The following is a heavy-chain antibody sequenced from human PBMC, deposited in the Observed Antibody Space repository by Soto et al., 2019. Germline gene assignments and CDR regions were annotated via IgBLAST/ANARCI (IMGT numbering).Heavy chain of an antibody. D-gene: IGHD2-2*01. J-gene: IGHJ6*02. V-gene: IGHV3-48*03. CDR1: GFTFSSYE. CDR2: ISSSGSTI. Sequence: LRLSCAASGFTFSSYEMNWVRQAPGKGLEWVSYISSSGSTIYYADSVKGRFTISRDNAKNSLYLQMNSLRAEDTAVYYCAREEIVVVPAAMGGYYYYGMDVWGQGTTVTVSS. CDR3: AREEIVVVPAAMGGYYYYGMDV.